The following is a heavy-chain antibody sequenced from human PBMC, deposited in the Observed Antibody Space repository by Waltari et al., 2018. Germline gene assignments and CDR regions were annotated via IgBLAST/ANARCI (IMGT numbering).Heavy chain of an antibody. CDR2: IRSKAYGGTT. Sequence: EVQLVESGGGLVQPGRSLRLSCTASACTFGEYAMSWFRQAPGKGLEWVGCIRSKAYGGTTEYAASVKGRFTISRDESKSIAYLQMNSVKSEETAVYYCTRGSDSRIAARYYYGMDVWGQGTTVTVSS. J-gene: IGHJ6*02. CDR3: TRGSDSRIAARYYYGMDV. V-gene: IGHV3-49*03. CDR1: ACTFGEYA. D-gene: IGHD6-6*01.